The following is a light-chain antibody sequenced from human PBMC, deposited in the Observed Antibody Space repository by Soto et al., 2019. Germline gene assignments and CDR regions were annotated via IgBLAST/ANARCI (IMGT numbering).Light chain of an antibody. J-gene: IGLJ1*01. Sequence: QSALTQPASVSGSPGQSITISCTGTSSDVGGYNYVSWYQQHPGKAPKLMIFDVSNRPSGVSNRFSGSKSGNTASLTISALQAEDEADYYCSSYTSSSTLEFVFGTGTKVTVL. CDR1: SSDVGGYNY. CDR3: SSYTSSSTLEFV. CDR2: DVS. V-gene: IGLV2-14*01.